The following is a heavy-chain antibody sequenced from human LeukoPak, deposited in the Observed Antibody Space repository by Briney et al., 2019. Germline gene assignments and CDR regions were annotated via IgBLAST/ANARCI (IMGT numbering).Heavy chain of an antibody. D-gene: IGHD5-18*01. CDR1: GFTFCDYT. CDR2: IRIKAYGGPT. Sequence: GGSLRLSCTASGFTFCDYTMHWVRQAPGKGLEWVSFIRIKAYGGPTAYAASVKDRFTISRDDSKSIAYLQMNSLKTEDTAVYYCTRGRGYSSGYLGEYFDYWGQGALVTVSS. J-gene: IGHJ4*02. CDR3: TRGRGYSSGYLGEYFDY. V-gene: IGHV3-49*04.